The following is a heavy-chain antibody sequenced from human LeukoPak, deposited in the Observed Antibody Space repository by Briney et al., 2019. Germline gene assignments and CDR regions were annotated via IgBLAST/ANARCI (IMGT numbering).Heavy chain of an antibody. CDR3: AQKKKGFYFDY. CDR1: GGSFSGYY. Sequence: SETLSLTCAVYGGSFSGYYWGWIRQPPGKGLEWIGSIYHSGSTYYNPSLKSRVTISVDTSKNQFSLKLSSVTAADTAVYYCAQKKKGFYFDYWGQGTLVTVSS. CDR2: IYHSGST. J-gene: IGHJ4*02. V-gene: IGHV4-38-2*01.